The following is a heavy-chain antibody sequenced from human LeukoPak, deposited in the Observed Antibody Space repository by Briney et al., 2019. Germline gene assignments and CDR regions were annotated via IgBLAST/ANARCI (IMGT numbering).Heavy chain of an antibody. J-gene: IGHJ4*02. CDR1: GGSISSYY. CDR2: IYYSGST. D-gene: IGHD1-26*01. Sequence: PSETLSLTCTVSGGSISSYYWSWIRQPPGKRLEWIGYIYYSGSTNYNPSLKSRVTISVDTSKNQFSLKLSSVTAADTAVYYCARVKSGSYYFDYWGQGTLVTVSS. V-gene: IGHV4-59*01. CDR3: ARVKSGSYYFDY.